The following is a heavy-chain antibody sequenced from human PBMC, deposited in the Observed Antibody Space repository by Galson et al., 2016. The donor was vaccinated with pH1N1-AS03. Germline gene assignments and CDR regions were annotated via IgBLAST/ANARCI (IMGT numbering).Heavy chain of an antibody. CDR3: ARGTYRGWVPIRGYFDL. Sequence: CAISGDSVSSNSAAWTWIRQSPSRGLEWLGRTFYRSHWYYDYAESVKSRITINPDTAKNHFSLQLNSVTPEDTAVYYCARGTYRGWVPIRGYFDLWGQRTLVTVSS. CDR1: GDSVSSNSAA. D-gene: IGHD1-1*01. V-gene: IGHV6-1*01. J-gene: IGHJ4*02. CDR2: TFYRSHWYY.